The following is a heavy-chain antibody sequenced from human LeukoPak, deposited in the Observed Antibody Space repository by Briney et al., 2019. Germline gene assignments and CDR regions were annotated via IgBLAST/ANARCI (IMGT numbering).Heavy chain of an antibody. CDR2: IYYIGIT. CDR3: ARTGSGNYYRPFDF. V-gene: IGHV4-59*01. Sequence: SETLSLTCTVSGGSFNAYYWSWIRQPPGKGLEWIGYIYYIGITNYNPSLKNRVIISVDTSKNQFSLQLSSVTAADTAVYYCARTGSGNYYRPFDFWGQGPLVPVSS. J-gene: IGHJ4*02. CDR1: GGSFNAYY. D-gene: IGHD3-10*01.